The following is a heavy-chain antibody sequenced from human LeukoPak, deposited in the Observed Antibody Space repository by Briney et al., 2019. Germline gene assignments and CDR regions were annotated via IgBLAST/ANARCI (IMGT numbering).Heavy chain of an antibody. V-gene: IGHV4-59*01. J-gene: IGHJ4*02. Sequence: SETLSLTCTVSGGTISSYYWSWIRQPPGKGLEWIGYIYYSGSTNYNPSLKSRVTISVDTSKNQFSLKLSSVTAADTAVYYCARGAYGDPTSFDYWGQGTLVTVSS. CDR3: ARGAYGDPTSFDY. CDR1: GGTISSYY. D-gene: IGHD4-17*01. CDR2: IYYSGST.